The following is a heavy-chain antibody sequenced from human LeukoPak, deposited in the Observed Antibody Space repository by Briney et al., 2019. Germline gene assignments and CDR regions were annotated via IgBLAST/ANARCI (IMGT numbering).Heavy chain of an antibody. CDR1: GGTFSSYA. V-gene: IGHV1-69*04. Sequence: GASVKVSCKASGGTFSSYAISWVRQAPGQGLEWMGRIIPILGIANYAQKFQGRVTITADKSTSTAYMELSSLRSEDTAVYYCARTYYDSSGYPRGYYFDYWGQGTPVTVSS. CDR2: IIPILGIA. D-gene: IGHD3-22*01. J-gene: IGHJ4*02. CDR3: ARTYYDSSGYPRGYYFDY.